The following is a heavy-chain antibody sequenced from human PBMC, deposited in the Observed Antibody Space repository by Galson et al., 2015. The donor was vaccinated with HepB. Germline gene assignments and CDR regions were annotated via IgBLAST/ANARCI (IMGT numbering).Heavy chain of an antibody. D-gene: IGHD1-26*01. Sequence: SLRLSCAASGFTFSSYSMNRVRQAPGKGLEWVSSISSSSSYIYYADSVKGRFTISRDNAKNSLYLQMNSLRAEDTAVYYCAVLGATTPFDYWGQGTLVTVSS. J-gene: IGHJ4*02. CDR3: AVLGATTPFDY. V-gene: IGHV3-21*01. CDR1: GFTFSSYS. CDR2: ISSSSSYI.